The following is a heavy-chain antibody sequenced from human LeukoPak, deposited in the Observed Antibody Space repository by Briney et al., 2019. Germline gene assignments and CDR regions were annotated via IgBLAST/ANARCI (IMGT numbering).Heavy chain of an antibody. CDR1: GFTFDDYG. J-gene: IGHJ4*02. D-gene: IGHD1-1*01. V-gene: IGHV3-20*04. CDR3: ARGWTGTFGYDY. Sequence: GGSLRLSCAASGFTFDDYGMSWVRQAPGKGLEWVSGINWNGGSTGYADSVKGRFTISRDNAKNSLCLQMNSLRAEDTALYYCARGWTGTFGYDYWGQGTLVTVSS. CDR2: INWNGGST.